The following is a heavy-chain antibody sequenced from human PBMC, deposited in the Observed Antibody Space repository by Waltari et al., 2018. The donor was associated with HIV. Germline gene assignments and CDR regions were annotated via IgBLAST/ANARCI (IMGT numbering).Heavy chain of an antibody. D-gene: IGHD3-16*01. CDR3: ARWGEYDYDRGGLRMGAGGPDAFDL. J-gene: IGHJ3*01. Sequence: QVQLVQSGAEVKEPGASVNVSCKTSGYTFTGYYIHWVRQAPGHGLEWMGWINPKTGGTNYEKKFQGGVNMTRDTSTTTTYMQLRRLRSDDTAVYFCARWGEYDYDRGGLRMGAGGPDAFDLWGQGTMLTVSS. CDR1: GYTFTGYY. V-gene: IGHV1-2*02. CDR2: INPKTGGT.